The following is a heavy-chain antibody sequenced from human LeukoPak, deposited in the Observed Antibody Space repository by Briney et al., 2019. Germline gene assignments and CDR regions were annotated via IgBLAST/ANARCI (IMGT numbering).Heavy chain of an antibody. V-gene: IGHV1-18*01. J-gene: IGHJ4*02. Sequence: ASVKVSCKASGYTFTSYGISWVRQAPGQGLEWMGWISAYNGNTNYAQKLQGRVTMTTDTSTSTAYMELRSLRSDDTAVYYCARVLGIVGAAGNFDYWGQGTLVTVSS. CDR2: ISAYNGNT. CDR3: ARVLGIVGAAGNFDY. D-gene: IGHD1-26*01. CDR1: GYTFTSYG.